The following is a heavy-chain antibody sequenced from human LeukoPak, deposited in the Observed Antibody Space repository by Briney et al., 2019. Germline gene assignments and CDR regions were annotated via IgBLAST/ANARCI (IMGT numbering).Heavy chain of an antibody. D-gene: IGHD1-1*01. Sequence: GGSLRLSCAASGFTFDDYAMSWVRQAPGKGLEWVSSISSSSSYIYYADSVKGRFTISRDNAKNSMYLQMNSLRAEDTAVYYCARVVTVAWSERRPGYYYMDVWGKGTTVTVSS. CDR3: ARVVTVAWSERRPGYYYMDV. CDR1: GFTFDDYA. J-gene: IGHJ6*03. CDR2: ISSSSSYI. V-gene: IGHV3-21*06.